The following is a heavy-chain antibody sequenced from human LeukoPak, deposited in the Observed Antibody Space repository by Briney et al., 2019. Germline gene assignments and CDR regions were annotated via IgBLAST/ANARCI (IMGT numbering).Heavy chain of an antibody. D-gene: IGHD3-10*01. CDR2: ISWNSGSI. CDR1: GFTFDDYA. CDR3: AKDVRGNSFDY. J-gene: IGHJ4*02. V-gene: IGHV3-9*01. Sequence: GGSLRLSCAASGFTFDDYAMHWVRQAPRKGLEWVSGISWNSGSIGYADCVKGRFTISRDNDKNSLYLQMNSLRAEDTALYYCAKDVRGNSFDYWGQGTLVTVSS.